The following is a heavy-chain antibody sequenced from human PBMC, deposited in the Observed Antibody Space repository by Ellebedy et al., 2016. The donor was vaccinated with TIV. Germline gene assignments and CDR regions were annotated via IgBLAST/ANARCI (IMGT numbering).Heavy chain of an antibody. V-gene: IGHV4-59*12. CDR2: IYYSGST. CDR1: GGSISSYY. Sequence: SETLSLTXAVYGGSISSYYWSWIRQPPGKGLEWIGYIYYSGSTNYNPSLKSRATISVDTSKNQFSLKLSSVTAADTAVYYCARGAGGGTKNWFDPWGQGTLVTVSS. CDR3: ARGAGGGTKNWFDP. J-gene: IGHJ5*02. D-gene: IGHD2-15*01.